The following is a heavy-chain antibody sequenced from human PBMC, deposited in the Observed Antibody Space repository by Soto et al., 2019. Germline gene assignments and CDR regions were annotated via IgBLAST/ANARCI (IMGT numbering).Heavy chain of an antibody. Sequence: QVQLVESGGGVVQPGRSLRLSCAASGFTFSSYAMHWVRQAPGKGLEWVSGITGGGSTEYAASVKGRFTISRDNSKNTVYLQMNSLRAEDTAMYYCAKDAVYNDGLWLVSDWGQGTLVTVS. D-gene: IGHD2-21*01. CDR3: AKDAVYNDGLWLVSD. V-gene: IGHV3-NL1*01. CDR1: GFTFSSYA. J-gene: IGHJ4*02. CDR2: ITGGGST.